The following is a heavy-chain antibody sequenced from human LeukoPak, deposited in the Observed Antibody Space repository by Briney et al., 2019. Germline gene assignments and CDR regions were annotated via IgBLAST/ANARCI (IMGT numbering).Heavy chain of an antibody. D-gene: IGHD6-19*01. V-gene: IGHV4-39*07. CDR2: IYYSGST. CDR3: ARGSIAVAPTYYYYGMDV. CDR1: GGSISSYY. J-gene: IGHJ6*02. Sequence: SETLSLTCTVSGGSISSYYWGWICQPPGKGLEWIGSIYYSGSTYYNPSLKSRVTISVDTSKNQFSLKLSSVTAADTAVYYCARGSIAVAPTYYYYGMDVWGQGTTVTVSS.